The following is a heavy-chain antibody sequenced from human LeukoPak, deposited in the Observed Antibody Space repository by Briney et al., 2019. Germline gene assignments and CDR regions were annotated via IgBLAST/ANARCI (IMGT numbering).Heavy chain of an antibody. Sequence: SETLSLTCTVSGGSISSSNYYWGWIRQPPGKGLDSIASIYYGGGTYYNPSLKSRVTISIDTSKNQFSLKLSSVTAADTAVYYCARDSYYDFWSGYYIGAFDIWGQGTMVTVSS. J-gene: IGHJ3*02. CDR3: ARDSYYDFWSGYYIGAFDI. CDR2: IYYGGGT. CDR1: GGSISSSNYY. V-gene: IGHV4-39*07. D-gene: IGHD3-3*01.